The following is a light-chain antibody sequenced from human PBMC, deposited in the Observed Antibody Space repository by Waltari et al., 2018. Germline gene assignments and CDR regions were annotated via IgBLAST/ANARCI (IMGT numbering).Light chain of an antibody. J-gene: IGKJ1*01. Sequence: EIVLTQSPGTLSLSPGERATLCCRAIQSVSRTLAWYQQKPGQAPKLLIYGASIRATGNPDRVTGSGSGTYFSLTISSLEPEDFAIYFCQHYVRLPATFGQGTKVEIK. CDR1: QSVSRT. CDR3: QHYVRLPAT. V-gene: IGKV3-20*01. CDR2: GAS.